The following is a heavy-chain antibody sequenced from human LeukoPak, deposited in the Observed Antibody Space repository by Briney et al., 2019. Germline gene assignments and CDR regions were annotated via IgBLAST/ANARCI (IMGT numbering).Heavy chain of an antibody. Sequence: PFETLSLTCTVSGYSINSGYYWGWIRQPPGKGLEWIGSIYYSGSTYYNPSLKSRVTISVDTSKNQFSLKLSSVTAADTAVYYCARFNSGSYQHYLDYWGQGTLVTVPS. J-gene: IGHJ4*02. D-gene: IGHD1-26*01. CDR2: IYYSGST. V-gene: IGHV4-38-2*02. CDR3: ARFNSGSYQHYLDY. CDR1: GYSINSGYY.